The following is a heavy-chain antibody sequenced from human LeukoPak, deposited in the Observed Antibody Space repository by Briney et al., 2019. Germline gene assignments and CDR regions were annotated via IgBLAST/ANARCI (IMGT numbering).Heavy chain of an antibody. Sequence: GESLKISCKGSGYSFTSYWIGWVRQMPGKGLEWMGIIYPGDSDTRYSPSFQGQVTISADKSISTAYLQWSSLKASDTAMYYCARAKNLFYYYMDVWGKGTTVTASS. V-gene: IGHV5-51*01. CDR3: ARAKNLFYYYMDV. CDR1: GYSFTSYW. CDR2: IYPGDSDT. J-gene: IGHJ6*03.